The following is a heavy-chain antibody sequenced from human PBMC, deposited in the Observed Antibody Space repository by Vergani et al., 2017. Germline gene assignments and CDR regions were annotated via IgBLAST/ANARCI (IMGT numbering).Heavy chain of an antibody. J-gene: IGHJ5*02. Sequence: QLQLQESGPGLVKPSATLSLTCSVSGASIRSSNYYWGWIRQPPGKGLEWIASIYYSGSTYYNPSLKSQVTISVDTSKNQFSLKLGSVTAADTAVYFCAGHSTVEWLVKLGWIDPWGQGILVTVSS. D-gene: IGHD6-19*01. CDR2: IYYSGST. CDR3: AGHSTVEWLVKLGWIDP. V-gene: IGHV4-39*01. CDR1: GASIRSSNYY.